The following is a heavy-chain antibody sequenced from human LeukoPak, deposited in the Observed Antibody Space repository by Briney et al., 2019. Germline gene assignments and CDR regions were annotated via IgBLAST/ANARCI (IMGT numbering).Heavy chain of an antibody. CDR2: IKSDGST. CDR3: ARAPSEIGGYYPEYFRH. Sequence: GGSLRLSCAASGFTFSSYWMHWVRQAPGKGLVWVSRIKSDGSTNYADSAKGRFTISRDNAKNTVSLQMNSLTAEDTGVYYCARAPSEIGGYYPEYFRHWGQGTLVTVSS. CDR1: GFTFSSYW. V-gene: IGHV3-74*01. J-gene: IGHJ1*01. D-gene: IGHD3-22*01.